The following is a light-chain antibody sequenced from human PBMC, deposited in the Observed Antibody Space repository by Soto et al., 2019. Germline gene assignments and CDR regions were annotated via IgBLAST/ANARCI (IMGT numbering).Light chain of an antibody. CDR1: SSDVGTYNY. Sequence: QSALTQPRSVSGSLGQSVTISCTGTSSDVGTYNYVSWYQQHPGKAPKVMIYDVSERPSGVPDRFSGSKSGNTASLIISGLQAEDEADYYCCSYAGSPRYVLGTGTKVTVL. V-gene: IGLV2-11*01. CDR2: DVS. J-gene: IGLJ1*01. CDR3: CSYAGSPRYV.